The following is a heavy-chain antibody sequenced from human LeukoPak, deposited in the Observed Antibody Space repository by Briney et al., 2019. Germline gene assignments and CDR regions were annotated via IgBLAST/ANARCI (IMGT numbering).Heavy chain of an antibody. CDR1: GGSISSSNYY. Sequence: SETLSLTCSVSGGSISSSNYYWSWIRQPPGKGLEWIGEINHSGSTNYNPSLKSRVTISVDTSKNQFSLKLSSVTAADTAVYYCARRVLWFGEPYDYWGQGTLVTVSS. J-gene: IGHJ4*02. CDR2: INHSGST. D-gene: IGHD3-10*01. CDR3: ARRVLWFGEPYDY. V-gene: IGHV4-39*07.